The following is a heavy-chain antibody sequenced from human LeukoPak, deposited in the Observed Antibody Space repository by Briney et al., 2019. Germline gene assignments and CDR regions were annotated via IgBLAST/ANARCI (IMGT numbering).Heavy chain of an antibody. V-gene: IGHV1-8*01. CDR2: MNPNSGNT. J-gene: IGHJ4*02. D-gene: IGHD3-22*01. CDR3: ARGRGTYYYDSSGRDY. Sequence: ASVKVSCKASGCTFTSYDINWVRQATGQGLEWMGWMNPNSGNTGYAQKFQGRVTMTRNTSISTAYMELSSLRSEDTAVYYCARGRGTYYYDSSGRDYWGQGTLVTVSS. CDR1: GCTFTSYD.